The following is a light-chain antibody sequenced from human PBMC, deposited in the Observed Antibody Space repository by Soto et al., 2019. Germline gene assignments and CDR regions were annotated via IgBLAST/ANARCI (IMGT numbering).Light chain of an antibody. CDR3: ETWDSNTRV. Sequence: QSVLPQSSSASSSLGSSVKLTCTLSSGNSSYIIAWHQQQPGKAPRYLMKLEGSGSYNKGSGVPDRFSGSSSGADRYLTISNLQSEDEADYYCETWDSNTRVFGTGTKLTVL. CDR2: LEGSGSY. CDR1: SGNSSYI. J-gene: IGLJ1*01. V-gene: IGLV4-60*03.